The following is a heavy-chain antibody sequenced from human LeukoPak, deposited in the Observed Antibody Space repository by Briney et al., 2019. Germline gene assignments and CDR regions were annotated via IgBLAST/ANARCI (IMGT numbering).Heavy chain of an antibody. CDR2: ISYDGSDK. Sequence: GRSLRLSCAASGFTFSNYAMHWVRQAPGEGLEWVAVISYDGSDKYYADSVKGRFTISRDNSKNTLYLQMNSLRPEDTAVYYCARDWGRRYSSGWYGDFDYWGQGTLVTVSS. CDR3: ARDWGRRYSSGWYGDFDY. CDR1: GFTFSNYA. V-gene: IGHV3-30-3*01. J-gene: IGHJ4*02. D-gene: IGHD6-19*01.